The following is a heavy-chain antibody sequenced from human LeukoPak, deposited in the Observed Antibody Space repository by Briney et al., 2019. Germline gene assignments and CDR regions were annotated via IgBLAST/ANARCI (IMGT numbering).Heavy chain of an antibody. CDR1: GGTFSIYA. CDR2: IIPIFGTA. CDR3: ARGFPELNFDWPQMDY. Sequence: SVKVSCKASGGTFSIYAISWVRQAPGQGLEWMGGIIPIFGTANYAQKFQGRVTITADESTSTAYMELSSLRSEDTAVYYCARGFPELNFDWPQMDYWGQGTLVTVSS. D-gene: IGHD3-9*01. V-gene: IGHV1-69*13. J-gene: IGHJ4*02.